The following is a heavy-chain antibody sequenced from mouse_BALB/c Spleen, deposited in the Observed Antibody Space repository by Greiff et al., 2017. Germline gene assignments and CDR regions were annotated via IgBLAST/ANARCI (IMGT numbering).Heavy chain of an antibody. CDR1: GFTFSSYA. CDR3: ARFPYDRGFAYAMDY. V-gene: IGHV5-9-3*01. J-gene: IGHJ4*01. CDR2: ISSGGSYT. D-gene: IGHD2-14*01. Sequence: EVHLVESGGGLVKPGGSLKLSCAASGFTFSSYATSWVRQTPEKRLEWVATISSGGSYTYYPDSVKGRFTISRDNAKNTLYLQMSSLRSEDTAMYYCARFPYDRGFAYAMDYWGQGTSVTVSS.